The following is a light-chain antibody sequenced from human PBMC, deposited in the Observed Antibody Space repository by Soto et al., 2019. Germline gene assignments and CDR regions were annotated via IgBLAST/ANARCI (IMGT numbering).Light chain of an antibody. V-gene: IGKV3-20*01. CDR1: QSVSNF. J-gene: IGKJ1*01. Sequence: EIVLTQSPGTLSLSPGERATLSCRASQSVSNFLAWYQQKPCQAPRLLIFDASTRSTGIPDRFSGSGSGTDFNLTISSPEPEDFAVYFCQQYDSSPQAFGLGTKVEIK. CDR2: DAS. CDR3: QQYDSSPQA.